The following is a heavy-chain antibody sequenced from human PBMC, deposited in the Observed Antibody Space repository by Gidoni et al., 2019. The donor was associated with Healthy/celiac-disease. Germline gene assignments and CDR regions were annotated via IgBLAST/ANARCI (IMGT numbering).Heavy chain of an antibody. J-gene: IGHJ5*02. D-gene: IGHD2-2*01. Sequence: QLQLQESGPGLVKPSETLSLTCTVSGGSISSSSYYWGWIRQPPGKGLEWIGSIYYSGSTYYNPSLKSRVTISVDMSKNQFSLKLSSVTAADTAVYYCARQDIVVVPAENWFDPWGQGTLVTVSS. CDR3: ARQDIVVVPAENWFDP. CDR2: IYYSGST. V-gene: IGHV4-39*01. CDR1: GGSISSSSYY.